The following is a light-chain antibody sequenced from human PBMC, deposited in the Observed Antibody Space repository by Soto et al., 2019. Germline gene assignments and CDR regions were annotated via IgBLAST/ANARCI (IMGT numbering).Light chain of an antibody. CDR2: LNSDGSH. V-gene: IGLV4-69*01. J-gene: IGLJ2*01. CDR1: SGHSNYA. Sequence: QLVLTQSPSASASLGASVKLTCTLSSGHSNYAIAWHQQQSEKGPRYLMKLNSDGSHSTGDGIPDRFSVSSSGAERYLTISRLQSEDEADYSCQTWGSGIVVFGGGTKLTVL. CDR3: QTWGSGIVV.